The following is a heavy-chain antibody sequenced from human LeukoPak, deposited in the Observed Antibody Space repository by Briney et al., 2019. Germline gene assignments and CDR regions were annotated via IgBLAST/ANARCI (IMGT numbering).Heavy chain of an antibody. J-gene: IGHJ4*02. CDR2: ISYDGSNK. CDR3: AKDRYSGYDFEY. D-gene: IGHD5-12*01. Sequence: GGSLRLSCAASGFTFSSYGMHWVRQAPGKGLEWVAVISYDGSNKYYADSVKGRFTISRDNSKNTLYLQMNSLRAEDTAVYYCAKDRYSGYDFEYWGQGTLVTVSS. CDR1: GFTFSSYG. V-gene: IGHV3-30*18.